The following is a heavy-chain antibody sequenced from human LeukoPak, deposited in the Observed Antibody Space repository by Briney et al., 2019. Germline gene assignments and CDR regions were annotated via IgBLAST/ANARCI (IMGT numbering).Heavy chain of an antibody. CDR3: ASRGFYYDFDY. CDR2: ISSSGSTI. V-gene: IGHV3-11*04. D-gene: IGHD3-10*01. J-gene: IGHJ4*02. Sequence: PGGSLRLSCVASGFTLSDYYMAWIRQPPGKGLEWISFISSSGSTIYYADSVKGRFTISRDNAKNSLYLQMNSLRAEDTAVYYCASRGFYYDFDYWGQGTLVTVSS. CDR1: GFTLSDYY.